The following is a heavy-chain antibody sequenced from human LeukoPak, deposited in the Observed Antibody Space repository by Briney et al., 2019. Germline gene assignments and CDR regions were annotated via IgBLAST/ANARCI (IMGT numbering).Heavy chain of an antibody. Sequence: GGSLRLSCAASGFTFSSYSMNWVRQAPGKGLEWVSYISSSSSTIYYADSVKGRFTISRDNAKNSLYLQMNSLRAEDTAVYYCARGPQQLALDYWGQGTLVTVSS. D-gene: IGHD6-13*01. CDR1: GFTFSSYS. J-gene: IGHJ4*02. V-gene: IGHV3-48*04. CDR3: ARGPQQLALDY. CDR2: ISSSSSTI.